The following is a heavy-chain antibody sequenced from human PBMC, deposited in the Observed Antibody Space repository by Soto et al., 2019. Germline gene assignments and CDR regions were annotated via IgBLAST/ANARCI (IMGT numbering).Heavy chain of an antibody. CDR3: ARDEGAVPGARHWFDP. CDR2: IYYSGST. J-gene: IGHJ5*02. Sequence: VQLQESGPGLVKPSQTLSLTCSVSGGSMIGYYWSWIRHFPGKGLEGIGYIYYSGSTYYTSSLRDRVTISVDTSKNQFSLRLGSVTAADTALYYCARDEGAVPGARHWFDPWGQGMLVTVSS. D-gene: IGHD2-2*01. CDR1: GGSMIGYY. V-gene: IGHV4-31*03.